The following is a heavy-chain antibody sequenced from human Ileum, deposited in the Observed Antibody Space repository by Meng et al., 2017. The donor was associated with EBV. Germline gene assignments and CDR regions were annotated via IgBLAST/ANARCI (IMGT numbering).Heavy chain of an antibody. J-gene: IGHJ4*02. V-gene: IGHV4-39*07. Sequence: QLRLPASGPGLVKPSATLSLTCTVSGASIRGSRYYWGWIRQPPGKGLEWIGSTYYSGSTNYNPSLKSRVTISVDTSKNQFSLNLSSVTAADTAVYYCARGDILTGYWYYFDYWGQGILVTVSS. CDR2: TYYSGST. CDR1: GASIRGSRYY. D-gene: IGHD3-9*01. CDR3: ARGDILTGYWYYFDY.